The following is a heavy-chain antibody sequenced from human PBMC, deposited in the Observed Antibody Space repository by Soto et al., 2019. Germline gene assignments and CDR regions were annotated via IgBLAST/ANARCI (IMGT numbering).Heavy chain of an antibody. Sequence: GASVKVSCKASGGTFSSYAISWVRQAPGQGLEWMGGIIPIFGTANYAQKFQGRVTITADESTSTAYMELSSLRSEDTAVYYCARSAGSCSGGSCYTFDYRRQETLVTVSS. CDR2: IIPIFGTA. V-gene: IGHV1-69*13. J-gene: IGHJ4*01. D-gene: IGHD2-15*01. CDR3: ARSAGSCSGGSCYTFDY. CDR1: GGTFSSYA.